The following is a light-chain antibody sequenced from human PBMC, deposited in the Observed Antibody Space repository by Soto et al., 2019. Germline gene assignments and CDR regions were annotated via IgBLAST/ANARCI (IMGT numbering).Light chain of an antibody. V-gene: IGKV1-39*01. CDR2: DAS. CDR3: QQSYNTPLT. CDR1: QTISTY. Sequence: IEVTQSPSSLAASVGDRVTITCRASQTISTYVNWYRQKSGAAPELLIYDASTLQSGVPSRFRGGGSGTDFTLTISSLQLDDFATYDCQQSYNTPLTFGQGTKVEIQ. J-gene: IGKJ1*01.